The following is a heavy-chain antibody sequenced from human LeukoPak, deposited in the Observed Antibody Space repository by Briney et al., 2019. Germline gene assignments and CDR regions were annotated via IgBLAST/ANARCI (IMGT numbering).Heavy chain of an antibody. CDR1: GFTFSSYA. Sequence: GGSLRLSCAASGFTFSSYAMDWVRQAPGKGLEWVAVISYDGSNKYYADSVKGRFTISRDNSKNTLYLQMNSLRAEDTAVYYCASSPKTYYDFWSGFWDLGTNWFDPWGQGTLVTVSS. CDR2: ISYDGSNK. D-gene: IGHD3-3*01. CDR3: ASSPKTYYDFWSGFWDLGTNWFDP. J-gene: IGHJ5*02. V-gene: IGHV3-30*01.